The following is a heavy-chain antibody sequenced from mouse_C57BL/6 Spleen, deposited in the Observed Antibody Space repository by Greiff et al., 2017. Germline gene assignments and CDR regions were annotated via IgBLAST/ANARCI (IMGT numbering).Heavy chain of an antibody. J-gene: IGHJ2*01. D-gene: IGHD2-4*01. CDR2: IYPRSGTT. Sequence: VQLVESGAELARPGASVKLSCKASGYTFTSYGISWVKQRTGQGLEWIGEIYPRSGTTYYNEKFKGKATLTADKSSSTAYMELRSLQSEDSAVYFCARSTDSYYFDYWGQGTNRTVTS. V-gene: IGHV1-81*01. CDR1: GYTFTSYG. CDR3: ARSTDSYYFDY.